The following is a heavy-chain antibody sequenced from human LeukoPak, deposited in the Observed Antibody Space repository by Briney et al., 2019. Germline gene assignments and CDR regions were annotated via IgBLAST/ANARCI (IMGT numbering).Heavy chain of an antibody. V-gene: IGHV4-59*01. D-gene: IGHD3-10*01. CDR3: ARGSGEGLVWDAFDI. J-gene: IGHJ3*02. CDR1: GGSISSYY. Sequence: SETLSLTCTVSGGSISSYYWSWIRQPPGKGLEWIGYIYYSGSTNYNPSLKSRVTISVDTSKNQFSLKLSSVTAADTAVYYCARGSGEGLVWDAFDIWGQGTMVTVSS. CDR2: IYYSGST.